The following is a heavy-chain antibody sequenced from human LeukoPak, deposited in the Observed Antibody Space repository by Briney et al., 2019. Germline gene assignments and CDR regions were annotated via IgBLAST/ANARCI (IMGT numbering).Heavy chain of an antibody. J-gene: IGHJ4*02. CDR3: ARQPLNSGTYFDY. CDR2: IYYSGST. Sequence: TSETLSLTCTVSGGSISSSTYYWGWIRQPPGKGLEWIGSIYYSGSTYYNPSLKSRVTISVDTSKNQFSLKLSSVTAADTAVYYCARQPLNSGTYFDYWGQGTLVTVSS. V-gene: IGHV4-39*01. CDR1: GGSISSSTYY. D-gene: IGHD1-26*01.